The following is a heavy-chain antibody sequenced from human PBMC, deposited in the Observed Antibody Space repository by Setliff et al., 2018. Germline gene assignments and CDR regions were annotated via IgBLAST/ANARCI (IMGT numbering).Heavy chain of an antibody. D-gene: IGHD3-22*01. V-gene: IGHV1-69*05. J-gene: IGHJ6*03. Sequence: SVKVSCKTSGYSFTNYGINWVRQAPGQGLEWMGGIIPIFGTTNYAQKFQGRVTIITDESTTTAYMELSSLRSDDTAVYYCAREGVDSRSSTDYRYYMDVWGKGTTVTVSS. CDR2: IIPIFGTT. CDR1: GYSFTNYG. CDR3: AREGVDSRSSTDYRYYMDV.